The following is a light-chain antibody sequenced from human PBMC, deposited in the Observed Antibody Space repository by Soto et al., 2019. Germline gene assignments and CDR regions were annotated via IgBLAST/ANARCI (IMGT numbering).Light chain of an antibody. CDR1: SSDVGGYNY. V-gene: IGLV2-11*01. Sequence: QSALTQPRSVSGSPGQSVTISCTGTSSDVGGYNYVSWYLQHPGKAPKVMIYDVSQRPSGVPDRFSGSKSGNTASLTVSGLQAEDEADYYCSSYAGSDNAVVFGGGTKVTVL. CDR2: DVS. J-gene: IGLJ2*01. CDR3: SSYAGSDNAVV.